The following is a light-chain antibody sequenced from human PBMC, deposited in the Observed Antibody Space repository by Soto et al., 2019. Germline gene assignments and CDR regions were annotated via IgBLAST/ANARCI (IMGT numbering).Light chain of an antibody. V-gene: IGKV3-15*01. J-gene: IGKJ1*01. CDR3: QQYNTWWT. Sequence: EIVMTQSPATLSVSPGERATLSCRASQSVSNNLAWYQKKPGQAPRLLIYGASTRATGSPARFSGSGSGTEFTLTISSLQSEDFAVYYCQQYNTWWTFGQGTRVEIK. CDR1: QSVSNN. CDR2: GAS.